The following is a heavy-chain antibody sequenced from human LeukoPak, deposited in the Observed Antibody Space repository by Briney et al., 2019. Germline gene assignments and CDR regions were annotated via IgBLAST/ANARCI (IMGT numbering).Heavy chain of an antibody. J-gene: IGHJ4*02. CDR2: IYYTGST. CDR3: ARDRDYGSGSYDY. V-gene: IGHV4-59*01. CDR1: GDSITSFS. Sequence: TPSETLSLTCTVSGDSITSFSWGWIRQPPGKGLEWIGYIYYTGSTHFNPSLKSRVTISVDTSKNQFSLKLSSVTAADTAVYYCARDRDYGSGSYDYWGQGSLVTVSS. D-gene: IGHD3-10*01.